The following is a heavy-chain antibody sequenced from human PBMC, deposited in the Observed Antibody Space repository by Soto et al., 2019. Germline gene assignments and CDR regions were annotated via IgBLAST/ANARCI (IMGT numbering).Heavy chain of an antibody. CDR2: ISYDGSEK. CDR3: AKSPNFYCSSPNCYKYYFDH. J-gene: IGHJ4*02. V-gene: IGHV3-30*18. D-gene: IGHD2-2*02. CDR1: GFTFNTYG. Sequence: LRLSCAASGFTFNTYGMHWVRQAPGKGLEWVAVISYDGSEKYYVDSVKGRFTISKDNSKNTLYLQMNSPRPEDTAVYYCAKSPNFYCSSPNCYKYYFDHWGQGTRVTVSS.